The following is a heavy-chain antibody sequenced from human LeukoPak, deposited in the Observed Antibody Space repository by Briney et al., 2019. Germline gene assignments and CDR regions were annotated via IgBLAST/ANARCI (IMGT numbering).Heavy chain of an antibody. CDR3: ARHSRYYDQGGYYYYMDV. D-gene: IGHD3-3*01. V-gene: IGHV5-51*01. J-gene: IGHJ6*03. CDR2: IYPGDSDT. Sequence: GESLKISCKGSGYSFTSYWIGWVRQMPGKGLEWMGIIYPGDSDTRYSPSFQGQVTISADKSISTAYLQWSSLKASDTAMYYCARHSRYYDQGGYYYYMDVWGKGTTVTISS. CDR1: GYSFTSYW.